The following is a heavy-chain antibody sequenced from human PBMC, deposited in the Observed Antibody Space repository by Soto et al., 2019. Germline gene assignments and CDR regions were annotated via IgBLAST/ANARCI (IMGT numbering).Heavy chain of an antibody. CDR3: ARSEEGSDHYYYGLDV. CDR1: GDSVSSSSVA. D-gene: IGHD3-10*01. V-gene: IGHV6-1*01. CDR2: TYYRSRWYS. J-gene: IGHJ6*02. Sequence: SQTLSLTCVISGDSVSSSSVAWNWVRQSPSRGLEWLGRTYYRSRWYSDFAVSVRGRIVINADTSKNQFSLQLNSVTPEDTAVYFCARSEEGSDHYYYGLDVWGQGTTVTVSS.